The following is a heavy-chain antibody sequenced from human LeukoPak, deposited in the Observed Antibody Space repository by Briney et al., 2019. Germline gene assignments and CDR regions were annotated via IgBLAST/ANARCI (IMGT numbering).Heavy chain of an antibody. CDR1: GFTFSTYG. V-gene: IGHV3-33*01. CDR3: ARAHHPVYDSSGYYYFDY. D-gene: IGHD3-22*01. CDR2: IWADESNH. Sequence: GRSLRLSCAASGFTFSTYGMHWVRQAPGKGLEWVAVIWADESNHFYVDSVKGRFTVSRDISRNTLYLQLNSLRAEDTAVYYCARAHHPVYDSSGYYYFDYWGQGTLATVSS. J-gene: IGHJ4*02.